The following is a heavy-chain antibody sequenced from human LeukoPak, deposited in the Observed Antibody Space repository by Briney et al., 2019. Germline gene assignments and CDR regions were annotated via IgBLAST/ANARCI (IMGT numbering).Heavy chain of an antibody. CDR1: GFTFSSYW. Sequence: GGSLRLSCAASGFTFSSYWMSWVRQAPGKGLEWVANIKEDGSEKYYVDSVKGRFTISRDNAKNSLYLQMNSLRAEDTAVYYCARDSRSRDGYNSNPYFDYWGQGTLVTVSS. V-gene: IGHV3-7*01. CDR2: IKEDGSEK. J-gene: IGHJ4*02. CDR3: ARDSRSRDGYNSNPYFDY. D-gene: IGHD5-24*01.